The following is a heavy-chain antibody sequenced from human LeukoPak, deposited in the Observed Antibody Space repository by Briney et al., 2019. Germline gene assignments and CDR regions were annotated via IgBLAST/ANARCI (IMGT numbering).Heavy chain of an antibody. CDR1: GGSISSYY. CDR2: IYYSGST. J-gene: IGHJ4*02. CDR3: ARGMTD. Sequence: SETLSITCTVSGGSISSYYWSWIRQPPGKGLEWIGYIYYSGSTNYNPSLKSRVTISVDTSKNQFSLKLSSVTAADTAVYYCARGMTDWGQGTLVTVSS. V-gene: IGHV4-59*01.